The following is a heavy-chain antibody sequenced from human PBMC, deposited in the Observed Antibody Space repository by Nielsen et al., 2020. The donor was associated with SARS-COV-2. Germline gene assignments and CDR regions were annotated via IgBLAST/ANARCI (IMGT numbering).Heavy chain of an antibody. D-gene: IGHD2-15*01. CDR3: ARQGECCSGDNCYTDY. CDR2: IYPGDSDT. J-gene: IGHJ4*02. Sequence: VRQMPGKGLEWMGIIYPGDSDTRYSPSFQGQVTISADKSITTAYLQWSSLKASDTAIYYCARQGECCSGDNCYTDYWGQGTLVTVSS. V-gene: IGHV5-51*01.